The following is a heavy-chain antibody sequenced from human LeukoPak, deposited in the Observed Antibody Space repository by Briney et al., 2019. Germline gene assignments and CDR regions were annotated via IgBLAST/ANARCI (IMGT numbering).Heavy chain of an antibody. J-gene: IGHJ4*02. V-gene: IGHV3-23*01. Sequence: RVGSLRHSRVHPGDTLTIDVTSTVRHALGKGLEWGSPFSGGGDNTYYADSVKGRFTISRDNSKTTLYLQMNSLRAEDTAVYYCAKDRGRYSGYDYADYWGQGTLVTVSS. CDR3: AKDRGRYSGYDYADY. CDR2: FSGGGDNT. CDR1: GDTLTIDV. D-gene: IGHD5-12*01.